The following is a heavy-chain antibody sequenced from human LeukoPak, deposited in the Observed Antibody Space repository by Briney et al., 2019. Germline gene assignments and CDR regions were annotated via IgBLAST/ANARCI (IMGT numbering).Heavy chain of an antibody. V-gene: IGHV3-7*01. CDR2: IKDDGSES. CDR3: ARTIRGY. Sequence: GGSLRLSCAASGFTFSNYWMSWVRQAPGKGLEWVANIKDDGSESYYVDSVKGRFTISRDNAKNSLYLQMTSLRDEDTAVYYCARTIRGYWGQGTLVTDSS. D-gene: IGHD4/OR15-4a*01. J-gene: IGHJ4*02. CDR1: GFTFSNYW.